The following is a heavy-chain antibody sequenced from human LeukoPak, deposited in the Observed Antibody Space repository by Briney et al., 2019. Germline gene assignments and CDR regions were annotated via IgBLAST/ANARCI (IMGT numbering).Heavy chain of an antibody. Sequence: GESLKISCKGSGYSFTSYWIGWVRQMPGKGPEWMGIIYPGDSDTRYSPSFQGQVTISADKSISTAYLQWSSLKASDTAMYYCARRGGAPMVRGVEDNSWFDPWGQGTLVTVSS. V-gene: IGHV5-51*01. D-gene: IGHD3-10*01. CDR3: ARRGGAPMVRGVEDNSWFDP. J-gene: IGHJ5*02. CDR1: GYSFTSYW. CDR2: IYPGDSDT.